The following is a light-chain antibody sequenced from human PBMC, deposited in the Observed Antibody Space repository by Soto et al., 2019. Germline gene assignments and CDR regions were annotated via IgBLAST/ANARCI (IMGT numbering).Light chain of an antibody. CDR2: GAS. V-gene: IGKV3-15*01. J-gene: IGKJ1*01. CDR3: QQYNSWLWT. CDR1: QSVSSK. Sequence: EIVMAQSPATLSVSPGEGATLSCRASQSVSSKLAWYQQKPGQAPRLLIYGASTRATGIPARFSGSGSGTEFTLIISSLQSEDSAVYYCQQYNSWLWTFRQGTKGDI.